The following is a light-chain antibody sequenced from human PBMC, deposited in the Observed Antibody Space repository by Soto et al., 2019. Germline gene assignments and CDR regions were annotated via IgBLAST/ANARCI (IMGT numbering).Light chain of an antibody. Sequence: QSVLTQPPSASGSLGQSVTISCTGTASDVGVYNYVSWYQQHPGKAPKLMIYEVTKRPSWVPDRFSGSKSGNTASLTVSGLQAEDEADYYCSSYAGSSTLYVFGTGTKVTVL. V-gene: IGLV2-8*01. J-gene: IGLJ1*01. CDR2: EVT. CDR1: ASDVGVYNY. CDR3: SSYAGSSTLYV.